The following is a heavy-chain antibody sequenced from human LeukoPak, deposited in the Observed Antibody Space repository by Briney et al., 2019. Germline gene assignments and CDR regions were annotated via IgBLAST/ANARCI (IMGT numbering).Heavy chain of an antibody. V-gene: IGHV4-39*07. J-gene: IGHJ3*02. Sequence: SETLSLTCTVSGGSISSSSYYWGWIRQPPGKGLEWIGSIYYSGSTYYNPSLKSRVTISVDRSKNQFSLKLSSVTAADTAVYYCARPGYCSSTSCALGAFDIWGQGTMVTVSS. CDR2: IYYSGST. D-gene: IGHD2-2*01. CDR3: ARPGYCSSTSCALGAFDI. CDR1: GGSISSSSYY.